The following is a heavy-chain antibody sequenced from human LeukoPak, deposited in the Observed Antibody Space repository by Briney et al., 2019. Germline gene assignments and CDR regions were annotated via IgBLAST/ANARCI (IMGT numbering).Heavy chain of an antibody. J-gene: IGHJ6*03. CDR3: AKEEYYYGSGSYYRADYMDV. CDR2: INSDGSST. Sequence: PGGSLRLSCAASGFTFSSYWMHWVRQAPGKGLVWVSRINSDGSSTSYADSVKGRFTISRDNAKNTLYLQMNSLRAEDTAVYYCAKEEYYYGSGSYYRADYMDVWGKGTTVTVSS. V-gene: IGHV3-74*01. D-gene: IGHD3-10*01. CDR1: GFTFSSYW.